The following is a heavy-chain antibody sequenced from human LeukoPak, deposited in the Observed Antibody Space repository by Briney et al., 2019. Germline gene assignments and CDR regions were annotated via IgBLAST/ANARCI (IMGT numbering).Heavy chain of an antibody. D-gene: IGHD6-19*01. Sequence: PGGSLRLSCAASGFTFSSYWMSWVRQAPGKGLEWVANIKQDGSEKYYVDSVRGRFTISRDNAKNSLYLQMNSLRAEDTAVYYCAISSGWYLAEYFQHWGQGTLVTVSS. CDR1: GFTFSSYW. CDR3: AISSGWYLAEYFQH. CDR2: IKQDGSEK. V-gene: IGHV3-7*01. J-gene: IGHJ1*01.